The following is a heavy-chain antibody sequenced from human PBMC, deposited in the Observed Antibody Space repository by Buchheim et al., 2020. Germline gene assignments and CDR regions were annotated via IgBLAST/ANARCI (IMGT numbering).Heavy chain of an antibody. CDR2: MNPNSGNT. J-gene: IGHJ1*01. D-gene: IGHD3-3*01. Sequence: QVQLVQSGAEVKKPGASVRISCKASGYTFTRFYIHWFRQAPGQGLEWMGWMNPNSGNTGYAQKFQGRVTMTRNTSISTAYMELSSLRSEDTAVYYCARDISTIFGVVTFQHWGQGTL. CDR3: ARDISTIFGVVTFQH. V-gene: IGHV1-8*01. CDR1: GYTFTRFY.